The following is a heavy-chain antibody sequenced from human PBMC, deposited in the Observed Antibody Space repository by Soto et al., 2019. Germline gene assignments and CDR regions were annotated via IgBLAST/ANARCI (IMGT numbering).Heavy chain of an antibody. CDR3: ARDHNRVGGYNWFDA. Sequence: QVQLVESGGGVVQPGKSLRLSCVASGFTFTEHGMHWVRQAPGKGLEWVAVIFADGINKYYADVVKGRFTISRDTSKSTLYLQMNSRRAEDTAVYYCARDHNRVGGYNWFDAWGQGTLVTVSS. D-gene: IGHD3-16*01. V-gene: IGHV3-33*01. CDR1: GFTFTEHG. CDR2: IFADGINK. J-gene: IGHJ5*02.